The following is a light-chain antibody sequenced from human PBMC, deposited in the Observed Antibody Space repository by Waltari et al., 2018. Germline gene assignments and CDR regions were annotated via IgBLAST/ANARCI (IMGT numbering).Light chain of an antibody. V-gene: IGLV8-61*01. CDR1: SGSVSPTSY. CDR2: KAN. CDR3: SLYMGSGIWV. Sequence: QTVVTQEPSLSVSPGGTVTLTCALSSGSVSPTSYATWYRQTPGQAPRTLLYKANTRHSGVPDRFSGSIRGNKAALTITGAQADDESDYYCSLYMGSGIWVFGGGTKLTVL. J-gene: IGLJ3*02.